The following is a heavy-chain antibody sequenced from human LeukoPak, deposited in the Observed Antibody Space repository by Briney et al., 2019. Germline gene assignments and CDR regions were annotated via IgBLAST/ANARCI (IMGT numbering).Heavy chain of an antibody. CDR3: ARDPYYYDSSGYYYDY. J-gene: IGHJ4*02. CDR2: INHSGST. V-gene: IGHV4-34*01. D-gene: IGHD3-22*01. CDR1: GGSFSGYY. Sequence: PSETLSLTCAVYGGSFSGYYWSWIRQPPGKGLEWIGEINHSGSTNYNPSLKSRVTISVDTSKNQFSLRLSSVTAADTAVYYCARDPYYYDSSGYYYDYWGQGTLVTVSS.